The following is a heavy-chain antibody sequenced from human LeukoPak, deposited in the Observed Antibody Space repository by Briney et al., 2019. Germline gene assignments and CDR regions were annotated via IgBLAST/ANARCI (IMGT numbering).Heavy chain of an antibody. CDR3: ASPPTYYYDSSGYFYI. V-gene: IGHV4-34*01. Sequence: SETLSLTCAVYGGSFSGYYWSWIRQPPGKGLEWIGEINHSGSTNYNPSLKSRVTISVDTSKNQFSLKLSSVTAADTAVYYCASPPTYYYDSSGYFYIWGQGTMVTVSS. CDR2: INHSGST. D-gene: IGHD3-22*01. CDR1: GGSFSGYY. J-gene: IGHJ3*02.